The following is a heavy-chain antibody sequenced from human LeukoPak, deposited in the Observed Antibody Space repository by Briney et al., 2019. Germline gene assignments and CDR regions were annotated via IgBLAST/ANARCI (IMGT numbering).Heavy chain of an antibody. CDR3: AKVLKYYYNGMDV. D-gene: IGHD2/OR15-2a*01. V-gene: IGHV3-21*04. J-gene: IGHJ6*02. CDR2: ISSSSSYI. Sequence: PGGSLRLSCAASGFTFSSYSMNWVRQAPGKGLEWVSSISSSSSYIYYADSVKGRFTISRDNAKNPLYLQMNSLRAEDTAVYFCAKVLKYYYNGMDVWGQGTTVTVSS. CDR1: GFTFSSYS.